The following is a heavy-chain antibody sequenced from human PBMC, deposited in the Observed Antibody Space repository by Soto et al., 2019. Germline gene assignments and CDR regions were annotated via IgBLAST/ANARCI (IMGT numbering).Heavy chain of an antibody. CDR2: TYYRSKWYY. Sequence: SQTLSLTCDISGDSVSSNSAAWNWIRQSPSRGLEWLGRTYYRSKWYYDYAVSVKSRIIISPDTSKNQFSLQLNSMTPEDTAVYYCARADCSGGTCYTDGYFDDWGQGTPVTVSS. CDR3: ARADCSGGTCYTDGYFDD. V-gene: IGHV6-1*01. CDR1: GDSVSSNSAA. D-gene: IGHD2-15*01. J-gene: IGHJ4*02.